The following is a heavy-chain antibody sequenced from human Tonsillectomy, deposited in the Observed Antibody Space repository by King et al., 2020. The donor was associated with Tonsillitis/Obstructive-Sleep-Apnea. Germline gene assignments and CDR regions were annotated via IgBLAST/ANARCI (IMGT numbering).Heavy chain of an antibody. CDR1: GGSISSYY. CDR3: ARGGDGYNYFDH. Sequence: VQLQESGPGLVKPSETLSLTCTVSGGSISSYYWTWIRQPPGKGLEWIGYIYYSGSTNYNPSLKSRVTISVDTSKNQFSLKLSSVTAADTAVYYCARGGDGYNYFDHWGQGTLVTVSS. J-gene: IGHJ4*02. V-gene: IGHV4-59*01. CDR2: IYYSGST. D-gene: IGHD5-24*01.